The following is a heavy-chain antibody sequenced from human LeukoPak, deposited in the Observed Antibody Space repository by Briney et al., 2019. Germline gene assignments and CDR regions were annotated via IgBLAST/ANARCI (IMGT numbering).Heavy chain of an antibody. CDR3: ARDKGVVGASDAFDI. D-gene: IGHD1-26*01. J-gene: IGHJ3*02. Sequence: GGSLRLSCAASGFTFSSYWMSWVRQAPGKGLEWVANIKQDGSEKYYVDSVKGRFTISRDNAKNSLYLQMNSLRAEDTAVYYCARDKGVVGASDAFDIWGQGTMVTVSS. CDR2: IKQDGSEK. CDR1: GFTFSSYW. V-gene: IGHV3-7*01.